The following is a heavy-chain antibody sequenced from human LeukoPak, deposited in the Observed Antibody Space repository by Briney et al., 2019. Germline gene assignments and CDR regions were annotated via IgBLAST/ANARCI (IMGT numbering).Heavy chain of an antibody. Sequence: GGSLRLSCAASGFTFSSYSMNWVRQAPGKGLEWFSSISSSSSYIYYADSVKGRFTISRDNAKNSLYLQMNSLRAEDTAVYYCARDPVLLWFGAFDYWGQGTLVTVSS. CDR1: GFTFSSYS. V-gene: IGHV3-21*01. CDR2: ISSSSSYI. J-gene: IGHJ4*02. CDR3: ARDPVLLWFGAFDY. D-gene: IGHD3-10*01.